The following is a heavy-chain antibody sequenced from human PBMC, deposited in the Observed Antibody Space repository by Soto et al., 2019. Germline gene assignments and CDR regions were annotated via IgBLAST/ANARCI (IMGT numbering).Heavy chain of an antibody. Sequence: PGGSLRLSCAASGFTFSSYWMHWVRQAPGKGLVWVSRLNSDGSSTSYADSVKGRFTISRDNAKNTLYLQMNSLRAEDTAVYYCARESEDLTSNFDYWGQGTLVTVAS. CDR1: GFTFSSYW. CDR3: ARESEDLTSNFDY. J-gene: IGHJ4*02. CDR2: LNSDGSST. V-gene: IGHV3-74*01.